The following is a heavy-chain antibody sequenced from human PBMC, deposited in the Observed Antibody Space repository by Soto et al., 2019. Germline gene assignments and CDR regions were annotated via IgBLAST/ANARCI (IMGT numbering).Heavy chain of an antibody. Sequence: SETLSLTCTVSGGSISSSSSSWGWIRQPPGKGLEWLGIISYSGSTYYSPSLKSRVTISVDASKNLFSLKLSSVTAADTAVYYCARTYLTDVVVVPASKDYMDVWGKGTTVTVSS. D-gene: IGHD2-2*01. CDR3: ARTYLTDVVVVPASKDYMDV. V-gene: IGHV4-39*01. CDR1: GGSISSSSSS. CDR2: ISYSGST. J-gene: IGHJ6*03.